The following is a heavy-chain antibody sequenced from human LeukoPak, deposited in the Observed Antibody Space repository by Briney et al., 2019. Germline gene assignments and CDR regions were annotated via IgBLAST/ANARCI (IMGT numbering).Heavy chain of an antibody. CDR2: IIPIFGTA. CDR3: ARDGVGDFGAFDI. J-gene: IGHJ3*02. Sequence: SVKVSCKASGGTFSSYATSWVRQAPGQGLEWMGGIIPIFGTANYAQKFQGRVTITADESTSTAYMELSSLRSEDTAVYYCARDGVGDFGAFDIWGQGTMVTVSS. D-gene: IGHD3-10*01. V-gene: IGHV1-69*01. CDR1: GGTFSSYA.